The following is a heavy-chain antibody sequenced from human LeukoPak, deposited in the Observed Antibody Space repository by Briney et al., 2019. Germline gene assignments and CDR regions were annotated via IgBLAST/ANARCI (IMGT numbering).Heavy chain of an antibody. CDR1: GFTFSSYG. CDR2: IWYDGSNK. D-gene: IGHD2-2*01. J-gene: IGHJ5*02. CDR3: EKDVTMPAAPSAP. V-gene: IGHV3-30*02. Sequence: GGSLRLSCAASGFTFSSYGMHWVRQAPGKGLEWVAFIWYDGSNKYYADSVKGRFTISRDNSKNTLYLQMNSLRAEDTAVYYCEKDVTMPAAPSAPGGGGTLVTVS.